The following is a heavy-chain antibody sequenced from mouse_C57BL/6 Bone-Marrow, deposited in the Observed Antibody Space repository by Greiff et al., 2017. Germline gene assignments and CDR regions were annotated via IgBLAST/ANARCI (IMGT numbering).Heavy chain of an antibody. CDR1: GYTFTSYW. D-gene: IGHD1-1*01. J-gene: IGHJ4*01. Sequence: QVQLQQPGAELVMPGASVKLSCKASGYTFTSYWMHWVKQRPGQGLEWIGEIDPSDSYTNYNQKFKGKSTVTVDKSSSTAYMQLSSLTSEDSAVYYCARVDYYDGSSPYAMDYWGEGTSVTVSS. CDR2: IDPSDSYT. CDR3: ARVDYYDGSSPYAMDY. V-gene: IGHV1-69*01.